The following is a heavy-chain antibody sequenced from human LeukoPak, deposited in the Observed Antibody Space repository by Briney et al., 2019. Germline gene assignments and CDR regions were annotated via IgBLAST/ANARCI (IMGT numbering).Heavy chain of an antibody. CDR2: IKQNGSEK. CDR3: AKNPRYSSGWYYFDY. D-gene: IGHD6-19*01. CDR1: GFTFSSYW. V-gene: IGHV3-7*03. Sequence: PGGSLRLSCAASGFTFSSYWMSWVRQAPGRGLEWVSNIKQNGSEKYYVDSVKGRFTISRDNAKNSLYLQMNSLRAEDTAVYYCAKNPRYSSGWYYFDYWGQGTLVTVSS. J-gene: IGHJ4*02.